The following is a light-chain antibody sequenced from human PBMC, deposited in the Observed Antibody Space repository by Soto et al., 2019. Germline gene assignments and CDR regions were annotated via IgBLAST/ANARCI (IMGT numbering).Light chain of an antibody. Sequence: DIQMTQSPSAVSASVGDRGTITCRASQDIGSWFAWYQQKPGRVPKLLIYAASILQSGVPSRFSGSGSGTDLTLTINNLQPEDFATYYCQQAKSFPVSFGQGTRLEIK. CDR3: QQAKSFPVS. CDR2: AAS. V-gene: IGKV1D-12*01. J-gene: IGKJ5*01. CDR1: QDIGSW.